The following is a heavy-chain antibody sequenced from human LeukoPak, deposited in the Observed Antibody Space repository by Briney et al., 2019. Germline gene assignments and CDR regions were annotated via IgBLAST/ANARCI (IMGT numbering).Heavy chain of an antibody. Sequence: PGGSLRLSCAGSGFTFGLYWMSWVRQAPGKGLEWVANIQQDGSETYYVDSVKGRFTISRDNAKNSLYLQMKSLRAEDTAVYYCARQHQWLSFGMDVWGQGTTVIASS. CDR1: GFTFGLYW. CDR2: IQQDGSET. J-gene: IGHJ6*02. CDR3: ARQHQWLSFGMDV. V-gene: IGHV3-7*01. D-gene: IGHD2-8*01.